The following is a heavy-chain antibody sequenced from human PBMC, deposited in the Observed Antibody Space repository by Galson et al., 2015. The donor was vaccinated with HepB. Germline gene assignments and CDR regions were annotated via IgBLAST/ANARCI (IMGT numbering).Heavy chain of an antibody. V-gene: IGHV3-15*01. CDR3: TTVAVVVPAAIDY. CDR2: IKSKTDGGTT. D-gene: IGHD2-2*01. CDR1: GFTFSNAW. J-gene: IGHJ4*02. Sequence: SLRLSCAASGFTFSNAWMSWVRQAPGKGLEWVGRIKSKTDGGTTDYAAPVKGRFTISRDDSKNTLYLQMNSLKTEDTAVYYRTTVAVVVPAAIDYWGQGTLVTVSS.